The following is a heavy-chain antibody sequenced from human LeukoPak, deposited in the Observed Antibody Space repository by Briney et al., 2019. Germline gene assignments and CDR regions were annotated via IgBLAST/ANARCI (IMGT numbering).Heavy chain of an antibody. CDR3: ARGSRLSHFDRQINSRLMNWFDP. CDR2: INHSGST. V-gene: IGHV4-34*01. D-gene: IGHD3-9*01. J-gene: IGHJ5*02. Sequence: PSETLSLTCAVYGGSFSGYYWSWIRQPPGKGLEWIGEINHSGSTNYNPSLKSRVTISVDTSKNQFSLKLSSVTAADTAVYYCARGSRLSHFDRQINSRLMNWFDPWSQGTLVTVSS. CDR1: GGSFSGYY.